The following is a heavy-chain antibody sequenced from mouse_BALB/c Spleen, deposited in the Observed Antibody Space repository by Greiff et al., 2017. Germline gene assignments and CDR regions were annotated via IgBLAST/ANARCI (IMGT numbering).Heavy chain of an antibody. CDR1: GFAFSSYD. Sequence: EVQLVESGGGLVKPGGSLKLSCAASGFAFSSYDMSWVRQTPEKRLEWVAYISSGGGSTYYPDTVKGRFTISRDNAKNTLYLQMSSLKSEDTAMYYCARLIHYYYAMDYWGQGTSVTVSS. D-gene: IGHD1-2*01. J-gene: IGHJ4*01. V-gene: IGHV5-12-1*01. CDR2: ISSGGGST. CDR3: ARLIHYYYAMDY.